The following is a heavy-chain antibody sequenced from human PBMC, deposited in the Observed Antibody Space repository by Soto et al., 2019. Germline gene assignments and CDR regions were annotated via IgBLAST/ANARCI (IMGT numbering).Heavy chain of an antibody. V-gene: IGHV3-23*01. CDR1: GFTFSSYA. Sequence: EVQLLESGGGLVQPGGSLRLSCAASGFTFSSYAMSWVRQAPGKGLEWVSAISGSGGSTYYADSVKGRFTISRDNSKNTLYLQMNSLRAEDTTVYYCAKDPSLMVRGVITYYYYMDVWGKGTTVTVSS. D-gene: IGHD3-10*01. J-gene: IGHJ6*03. CDR3: AKDPSLMVRGVITYYYYMDV. CDR2: ISGSGGST.